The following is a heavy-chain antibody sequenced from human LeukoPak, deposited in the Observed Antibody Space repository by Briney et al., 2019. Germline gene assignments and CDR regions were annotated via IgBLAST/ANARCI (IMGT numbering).Heavy chain of an antibody. Sequence: SETLSVTCAVYGGSFSGYYWSWIRQPPGKGLEWIGEINHSGSTNYNPSLKSRVTISVDTSKNQFSLKLSSVTAADTAVYYCARLVGVVGSYNWFDPWGPGTLVTVSS. CDR2: INHSGST. CDR3: ARLVGVVGSYNWFDP. V-gene: IGHV4-34*01. D-gene: IGHD3-22*01. J-gene: IGHJ5*02. CDR1: GGSFSGYY.